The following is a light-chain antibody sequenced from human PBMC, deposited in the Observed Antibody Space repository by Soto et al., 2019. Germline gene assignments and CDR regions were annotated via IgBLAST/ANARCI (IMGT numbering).Light chain of an antibody. Sequence: QSVLTQPPSVSAALGQKVTFSCSGSSCDMGNYAVSWYQQLPGTAPKLLIYENHKRPSGIPDRFSGSKSGTSANLGITGLWPEDQADCYGLAWGTSLRAPYVFGKGTKVTLL. J-gene: IGLJ1*01. V-gene: IGLV1-51*02. CDR1: SCDMGNYA. CDR2: ENH. CDR3: LAWGTSLRAPYV.